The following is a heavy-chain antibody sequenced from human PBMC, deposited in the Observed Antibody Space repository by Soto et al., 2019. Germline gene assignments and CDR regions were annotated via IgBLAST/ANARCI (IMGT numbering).Heavy chain of an antibody. J-gene: IGHJ4*02. CDR3: ARGRLRRPARPSFDY. D-gene: IGHD6-6*01. CDR2: INHSGST. CDR1: GGSFSGYY. V-gene: IGHV4-34*01. Sequence: SETLSLTCAVYGGSFSGYYWSWIRQPPGKGLEWIGEINHSGSTNYNPSLKSRVTISVDTSKNQFSLKLSSVTAADTAVYYCARGRLRRPARPSFDYWGQGTLVTVSS.